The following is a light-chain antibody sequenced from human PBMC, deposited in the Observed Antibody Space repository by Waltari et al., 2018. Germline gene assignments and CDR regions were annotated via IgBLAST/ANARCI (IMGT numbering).Light chain of an antibody. CDR2: DDI. CDR3: QVWDSNSDHLVM. V-gene: IGLV3-21*02. Sequence: SYVVTQPPSVSVARGQTARSTRGGNNIGPKSGSWHQQKPGQAPVLVVYDDIDRPSGISERFSGSNSGNTATLTISRVEAGDEADYYCQVWDSNSDHLVMFGGGTKLTVL. J-gene: IGLJ3*02. CDR1: NIGPKS.